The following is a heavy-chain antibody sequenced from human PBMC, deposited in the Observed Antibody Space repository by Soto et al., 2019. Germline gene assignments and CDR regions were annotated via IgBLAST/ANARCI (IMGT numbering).Heavy chain of an antibody. J-gene: IGHJ4*02. CDR3: AREGCSNGLCYSDFNL. V-gene: IGHV3-74*01. Sequence: EVQLVESGGGLVQPGGSLRLSCGASGFTFSNYWMHWVRQAPGKGLMWVSRMTSDGTIINYADSVKGRFTISRDNAKNTLYLQMNSLRVEDTAVYYCAREGCSNGLCYSDFNLWGKGTLVAVSS. CDR2: MTSDGTII. CDR1: GFTFSNYW. D-gene: IGHD2-15*01.